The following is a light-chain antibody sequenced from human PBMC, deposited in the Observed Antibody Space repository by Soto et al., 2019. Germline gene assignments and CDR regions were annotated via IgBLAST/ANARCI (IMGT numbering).Light chain of an antibody. Sequence: EIVLTQSPGILSLSPGERATLSCRASETISSSYFAWYQHKPGQAPRLLIYGSSSRATGILDRFSGGGSGTDFTLTISRLEPEDYAVYYCHQHGTSPFTFGPGTKVDI. V-gene: IGKV3-20*01. CDR2: GSS. J-gene: IGKJ3*01. CDR1: ETISSSY. CDR3: HQHGTSPFT.